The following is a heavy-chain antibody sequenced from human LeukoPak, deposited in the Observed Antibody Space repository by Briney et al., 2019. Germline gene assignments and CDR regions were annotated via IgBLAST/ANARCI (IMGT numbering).Heavy chain of an antibody. J-gene: IGHJ4*02. Sequence: GGSLRLSCAASGFTFSSYDMHWVRQALGKGLEWVSAIGPTGDTYYPDSAKGRFTISRENAKNSLYLQMNSLRAGDTAVYYCARGGGGSYYYFDYWGQGTLVTVSS. CDR1: GFTFSSYD. D-gene: IGHD1-26*01. CDR3: ARGGGGSYYYFDY. V-gene: IGHV3-13*01. CDR2: IGPTGDT.